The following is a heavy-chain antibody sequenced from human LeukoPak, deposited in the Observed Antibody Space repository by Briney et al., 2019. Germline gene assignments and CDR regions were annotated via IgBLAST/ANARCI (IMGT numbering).Heavy chain of an antibody. D-gene: IGHD6-13*01. CDR2: FDPEDGET. CDR1: GYTFTGYY. CDR3: ACSSSWRTPYYYYYMDV. V-gene: IGHV1-24*01. J-gene: IGHJ6*03. Sequence: ASVKVSCKASGYTFTGYYMHWVRQAPGKGLEWMGGFDPEDGETIYAQKFQGRVTMTEDTSTDTAYMELSSLRSEDTAVYYCACSSSWRTPYYYYYMDVWGKGTTVTISS.